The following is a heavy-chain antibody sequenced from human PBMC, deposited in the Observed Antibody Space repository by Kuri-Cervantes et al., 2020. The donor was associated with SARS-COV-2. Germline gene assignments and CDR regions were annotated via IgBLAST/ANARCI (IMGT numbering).Heavy chain of an antibody. V-gene: IGHV1-69*13. D-gene: IGHD2-2*02. J-gene: IGHJ4*02. CDR2: IIPIFGTA. CDR3: ARRPPQGYCSSTSCYTPSIYFDY. Sequence: SVKVSCKASGGTFSSYAISWVRQAPGQGLEWMGGIIPIFGTANYAQKFQGGVTITADESTSTAYMELRSLRSDDTAVYYCARRPPQGYCSSTSCYTPSIYFDYWGQGTLVTVSS. CDR1: GGTFSSYA.